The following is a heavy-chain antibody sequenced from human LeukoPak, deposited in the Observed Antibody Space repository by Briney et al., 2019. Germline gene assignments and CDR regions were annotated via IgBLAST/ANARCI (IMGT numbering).Heavy chain of an antibody. CDR3: ASRRIQLDVDH. D-gene: IGHD5-18*01. J-gene: IGHJ4*02. CDR1: GYSISSGYY. V-gene: IGHV4-38-2*01. CDR2: IYHSGST. Sequence: PSETLSLTCAVSGYSISSGYYWGWIRQPPGKGLEWIGSIYHSGSTYYNPSLKSRVTISIDTSKNQFSLKLSSVTAANTAVYYCASRRIQLDVDHWGQGTLVTVSS.